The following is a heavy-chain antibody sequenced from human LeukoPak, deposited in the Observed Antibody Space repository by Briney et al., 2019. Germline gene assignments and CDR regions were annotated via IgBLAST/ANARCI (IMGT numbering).Heavy chain of an antibody. J-gene: IGHJ4*02. CDR1: GGSLSSYY. CDR3: ARGRETGDLDY. D-gene: IGHD7-27*01. CDR2: IYYSGST. Sequence: SETLSLTCTVSGGSLSSYYWSWIRQPPGKGLEWIGYIYYSGSTNYNPSLKSRVTISVDTSKNQFSLKLSSVTAADTAVYYCARGRETGDLDYWGQGTLVTVSS. V-gene: IGHV4-59*01.